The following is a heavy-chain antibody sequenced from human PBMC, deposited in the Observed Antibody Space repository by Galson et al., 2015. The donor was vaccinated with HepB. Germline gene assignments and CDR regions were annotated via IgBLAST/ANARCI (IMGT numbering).Heavy chain of an antibody. D-gene: IGHD2-2*01. V-gene: IGHV3-74*01. Sequence: SLRLSCAASGFTFSSYWMHWVRQAPGKGLVWVSRINSDGSSTSYADSVKGRFTISRDNAKNTLYLQMNSLRAEDTAVYYCARELGYCSSTSCYAVAYYYYGMDVWGQGTTVTVSS. CDR3: ARELGYCSSTSCYAVAYYYYGMDV. CDR1: GFTFSSYW. CDR2: INSDGSST. J-gene: IGHJ6*02.